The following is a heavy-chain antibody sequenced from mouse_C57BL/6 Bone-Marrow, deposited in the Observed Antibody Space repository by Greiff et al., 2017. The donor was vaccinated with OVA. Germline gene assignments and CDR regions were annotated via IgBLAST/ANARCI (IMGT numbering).Heavy chain of an antibody. CDR3: ARSPRWLLRGTWVAD. J-gene: IGHJ3*01. D-gene: IGHD2-3*01. CDR2: INPSSGYT. V-gene: IGHV1-7*01. CDR1: GYTFTSYW. Sequence: VQLKQSGAELAKPGASVKLSCKASGYTFTSYWMHWVKQRPGQGLEWIGYINPSSGYTKYNQKFKDKATLTADKSSSPAYMQLSSLTYEDAAVYYCARSPRWLLRGTWVADWGQGTLVTVSA.